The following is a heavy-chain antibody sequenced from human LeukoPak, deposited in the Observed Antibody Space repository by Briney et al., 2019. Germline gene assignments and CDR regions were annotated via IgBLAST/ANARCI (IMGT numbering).Heavy chain of an antibody. CDR1: GDTFSGHT. J-gene: IGHJ4*02. V-gene: IGHV1-69*02. Sequence: SVKVSCKASGDTFSGHTFSWVRHAPGQGLEWMGRIIPSLDIANYAQKFQGRVTITADKPTSTAYMDLSSLTSEDTAVYYCARGGQLSTGAYFDYWGQGTLVTIAS. D-gene: IGHD6-6*01. CDR3: ARGGQLSTGAYFDY. CDR2: IIPSLDIA.